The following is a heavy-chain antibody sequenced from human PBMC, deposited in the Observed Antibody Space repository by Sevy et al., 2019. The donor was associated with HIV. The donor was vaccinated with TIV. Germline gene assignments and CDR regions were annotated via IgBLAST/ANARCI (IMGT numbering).Heavy chain of an antibody. V-gene: IGHV3-30-3*02. CDR2: LSYDDSDE. J-gene: IGHJ4*02. Sequence: GGSLRLSCAASGFIFSTSPMHGVRQAPGKGLEGVAILSYDDSDENYADSVKGRFTISRDNSKNTLYLQMNSLRTEDTAVYYCAKDDLGSIDYWGQGTLVTVSS. CDR3: AKDDLGSIDY. D-gene: IGHD3-10*01. CDR1: GFIFSTSP.